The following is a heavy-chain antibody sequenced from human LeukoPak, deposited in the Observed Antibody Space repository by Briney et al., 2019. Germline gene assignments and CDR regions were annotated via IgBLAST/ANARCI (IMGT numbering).Heavy chain of an antibody. Sequence: GGSLRLSCAASGFTFSSYAMTWVRQAPGKGLEWVSYISSSSSTIYYADSVKGRFTISRDNAKNSLYLQMNSLRAEDTAVYYCARDLDTALIDYYYYGMDVWGQGTTVTVSS. CDR3: ARDLDTALIDYYYYGMDV. CDR1: GFTFSSYA. J-gene: IGHJ6*02. V-gene: IGHV3-48*01. D-gene: IGHD5-18*01. CDR2: ISSSSSTI.